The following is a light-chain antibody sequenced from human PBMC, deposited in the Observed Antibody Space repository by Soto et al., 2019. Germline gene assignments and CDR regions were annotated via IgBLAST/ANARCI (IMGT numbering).Light chain of an antibody. CDR3: QQYGSSPKIT. J-gene: IGKJ5*01. CDR2: GAS. V-gene: IGKV3-20*01. Sequence: ELVLTQSPGTLSLSPGERDTLSCRASQSVSSSYLAWYPQKPGQAPRLLIYGASSRATGIPDRFSGSGSGTDFTLTISRLEPEDFAVYYCQQYGSSPKITFGQGTRLEIK. CDR1: QSVSSSY.